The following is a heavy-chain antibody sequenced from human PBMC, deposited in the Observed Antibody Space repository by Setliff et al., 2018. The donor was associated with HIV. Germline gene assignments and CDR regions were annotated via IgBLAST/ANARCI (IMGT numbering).Heavy chain of an antibody. D-gene: IGHD6-19*01. V-gene: IGHV3-74*01. CDR1: GFTFSSYW. CDR3: ASQIAVGI. Sequence: GGSLRLSCAASGFTFSSYWMHWVRQAPGKGLVWVSHINSDGSTTNYADSVKGRFTIPRDNAKNTLYLEMNSLTAEDTAVYYCASQIAVGIWGQGTMVTVSS. J-gene: IGHJ3*02. CDR2: INSDGSTT.